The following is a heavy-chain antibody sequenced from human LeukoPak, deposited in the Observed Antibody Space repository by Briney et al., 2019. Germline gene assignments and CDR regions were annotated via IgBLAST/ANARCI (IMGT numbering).Heavy chain of an antibody. Sequence: GASVTVSFTASGYTFTGYYMHWVRQAPGQGLEWMGRINPNSGGTNYAQKFQGRVTMTRDTSISTAYMELSRLRSDDTAVYYCASRSSSPGWFDPWGQGTLVTVSS. CDR2: INPNSGGT. J-gene: IGHJ5*02. V-gene: IGHV1-2*06. CDR1: GYTFTGYY. CDR3: ASRSSSPGWFDP. D-gene: IGHD6-6*01.